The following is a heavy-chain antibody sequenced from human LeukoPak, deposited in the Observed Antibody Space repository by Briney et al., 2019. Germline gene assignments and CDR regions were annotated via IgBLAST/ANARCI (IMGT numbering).Heavy chain of an antibody. CDR2: IYHSGNT. V-gene: IGHV4-4*02. CDR1: GGSISSSNW. D-gene: IGHD2-2*01. CDR3: ARAGYAIPFDY. Sequence: SGTLSLTCAVSGGSISSSNWWSWVRQPPGKGLEWIGEIYHSGNTNYNPSLKSRVTISVDTSKNQFSPKLSSVTAADTAVYYCARAGYAIPFDYWGQGTLVTVSS. J-gene: IGHJ4*02.